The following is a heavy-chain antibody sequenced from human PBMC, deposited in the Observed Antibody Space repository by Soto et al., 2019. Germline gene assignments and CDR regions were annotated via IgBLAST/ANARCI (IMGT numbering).Heavy chain of an antibody. Sequence: QVQLVQSGAEVKKPGSSVKVSCKASGGTFSSYTISWVRQAPGQGLEWMGRIIPILGIANYAQKFQGRVTITAEKSTSTAYMELSSLRSEDTAVYYCAMDYCSSTSCYRDYWGQGTLVTVSS. CDR3: AMDYCSSTSCYRDY. CDR1: GGTFSSYT. V-gene: IGHV1-69*02. J-gene: IGHJ4*02. CDR2: IIPILGIA. D-gene: IGHD2-2*02.